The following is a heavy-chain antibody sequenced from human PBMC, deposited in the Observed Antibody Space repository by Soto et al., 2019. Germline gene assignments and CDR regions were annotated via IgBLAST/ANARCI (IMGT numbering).Heavy chain of an antibody. CDR1: GFTFSSYW. CDR2: IKQDGSEK. V-gene: IGHV3-7*01. J-gene: IGHJ6*02. D-gene: IGHD2-21*01. Sequence: GGSLRLSCAASGFTFSSYWMSWVRQAPGKGLEWVANIKQDGSEKYYVDSVKGRFTISRDNAKNSLYLQMNSLRAEDTAVYYCAREVVVTRGPYYYYVMDVWGQGTTVTVSS. CDR3: AREVVVTRGPYYYYVMDV.